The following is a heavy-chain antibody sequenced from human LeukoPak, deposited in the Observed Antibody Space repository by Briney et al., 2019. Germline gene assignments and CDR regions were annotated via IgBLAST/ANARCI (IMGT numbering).Heavy chain of an antibody. V-gene: IGHV4-59*01. J-gene: IGHJ3*02. CDR2: IYYSGST. D-gene: IGHD4-17*01. CDR1: GGSISSYY. Sequence: PSEALSLTCTVSGGSISSYYWSWIRQPPGKGLEWIGYIYYSGSTNYNPSLKSRVTISLDTSKNQFSLKLSSVTAADTAVYYCARVHTVTTYSDALDIWGQGTMVTVSS. CDR3: ARVHTVTTYSDALDI.